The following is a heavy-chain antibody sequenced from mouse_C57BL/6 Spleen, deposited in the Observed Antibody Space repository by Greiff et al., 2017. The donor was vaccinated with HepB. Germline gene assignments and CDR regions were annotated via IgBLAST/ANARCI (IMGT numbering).Heavy chain of an antibody. CDR2: ISSGGSYT. Sequence: DVMLVESGGDLVKPGGSLKLSCAASGFTFSSYGMSWVRQTPDKRLEWVATISSGGSYTYYPDSVKGRFTISRDNAKNTLYLQMSSLKSEDTAMYYCARQAGRGYFDYWGQGTTLTVSS. CDR3: ARQAGRGYFDY. J-gene: IGHJ2*01. CDR1: GFTFSSYG. V-gene: IGHV5-6*02.